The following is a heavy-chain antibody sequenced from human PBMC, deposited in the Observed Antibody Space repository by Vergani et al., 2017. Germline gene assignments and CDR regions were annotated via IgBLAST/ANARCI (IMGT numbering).Heavy chain of an antibody. D-gene: IGHD2-2*01. CDR2: ISYDGSNK. Sequence: QVQLVESGGGVVQPGRSLRLSCAASGFTFSSYAMHWVRQAPGKGLEWVAVISYDGSNKYYADSVKGRFTISRDNSKNTLYLQMNSLRAEDTAVYYCARENVVVPASPGDFDYWGQGTLVTGSS. V-gene: IGHV3-30-3*01. J-gene: IGHJ4*02. CDR3: ARENVVVPASPGDFDY. CDR1: GFTFSSYA.